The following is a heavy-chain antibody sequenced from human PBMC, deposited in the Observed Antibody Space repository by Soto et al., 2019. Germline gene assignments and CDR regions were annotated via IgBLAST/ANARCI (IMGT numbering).Heavy chain of an antibody. V-gene: IGHV3-23*01. D-gene: IGHD3-3*01. J-gene: IGHJ2*01. CDR1: GFTFSSYA. CDR3: AKDASSGITSFDS. Sequence: EVQLLESGGGLVQPGGSLRLSCAASGFTFSSYAMSWVRQAPGKGLEWVSVVSGSAGSTYYADSVKGRFTISRDNSKNTLYPQMNSLRAEDTAVYYCAKDASSGITSFDSWGRGTVVTVSS. CDR2: VSGSAGST.